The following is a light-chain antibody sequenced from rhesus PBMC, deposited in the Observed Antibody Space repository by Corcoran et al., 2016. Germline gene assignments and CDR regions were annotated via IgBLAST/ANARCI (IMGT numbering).Light chain of an antibody. CDR1: QGITND. CDR3: QQYYRIPYS. V-gene: IGKV1-25*01. J-gene: IGKJ2*01. CDR2: EAS. Sequence: DIQMTQSPSSLSASVGDRVTLICRASQGITNDLAWYQQKRGESPKLLIYEASTLQRGVPSRFSGSGSGTDFTFTISSLQSEDFATYYCQQYYRIPYSFGQGTKVEI.